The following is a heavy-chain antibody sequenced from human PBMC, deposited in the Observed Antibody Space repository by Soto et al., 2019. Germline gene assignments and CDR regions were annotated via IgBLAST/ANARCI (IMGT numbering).Heavy chain of an antibody. CDR1: GYTFTSYG. CDR3: ARGNYGSGSYYKSYYRGMDV. J-gene: IGHJ6*02. V-gene: IGHV1-18*04. D-gene: IGHD3-10*01. CDR2: ISAYNGNT. Sequence: ASVKVSFKASGYTFTSYGISWVRQAPGQGLEWMGWISAYNGNTNYAQKLQGRVTMTADTSTSTAYMELRSLRSDDTAVYYCARGNYGSGSYYKSYYRGMDVWGQGTTVTDS.